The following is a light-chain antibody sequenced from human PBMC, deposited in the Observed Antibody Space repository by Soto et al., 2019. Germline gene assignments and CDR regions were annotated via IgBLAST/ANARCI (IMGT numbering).Light chain of an antibody. V-gene: IGKV3-15*01. CDR1: QSVSSN. J-gene: IGKJ1*01. Sequence: EIVMTQSPGTLSVSPWERATLSCRASQSVSSNLAWYQQQHGQAPRLLIYGASTRATGIPARFSGSGSGTEFTLTISSLQPEDFAVYYCQQYGSSPWTFGQGTKVDIK. CDR2: GAS. CDR3: QQYGSSPWT.